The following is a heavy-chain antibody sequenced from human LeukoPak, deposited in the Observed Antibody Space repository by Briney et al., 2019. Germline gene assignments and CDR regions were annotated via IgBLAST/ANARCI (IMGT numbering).Heavy chain of an antibody. V-gene: IGHV4-59*01. D-gene: IGHD5-18*01. CDR2: IYYSGST. Sequence: SETLSLTCTVSGGSISSYYWSWIRQPPGKGLEWIGYIYYSGSTNYNPSLKSRVTISVDTSKNQFSLKLSSVTDADTAVYYCARFVRGYSYGLDYWGQGTLVTVSS. CDR1: GGSISSYY. CDR3: ARFVRGYSYGLDY. J-gene: IGHJ4*02.